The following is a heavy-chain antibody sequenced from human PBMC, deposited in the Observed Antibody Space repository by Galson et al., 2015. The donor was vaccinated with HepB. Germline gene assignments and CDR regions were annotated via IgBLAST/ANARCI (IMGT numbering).Heavy chain of an antibody. V-gene: IGHV3-23*01. CDR3: AKDNSGYSSGWYGPGLPGDFDY. Sequence: SLRLSCAASGFTFSSYAMSWVRQVPGEGLEWVSTISGSGGSTYYADSVKGRFTISRDNSKNTLYLQMNSLRAEDTAVYYCAKDNSGYSSGWYGPGLPGDFDYWGQGTLVTVSS. CDR1: GFTFSSYA. D-gene: IGHD6-19*01. CDR2: ISGSGGST. J-gene: IGHJ4*02.